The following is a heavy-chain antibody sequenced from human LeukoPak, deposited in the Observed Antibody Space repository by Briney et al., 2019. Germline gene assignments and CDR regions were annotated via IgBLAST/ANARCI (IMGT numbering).Heavy chain of an antibody. V-gene: IGHV1-2*02. Sequence: EASVKVSCKASGYTFTGYYMHWVRQAPGQGLEWMGWINPNSGGTNYAQKFQGRVTMTRDTSISTAYMELSRLRSDDTAVYYCARTAGGSGTPLDYWGQGTLVTVSS. CDR2: INPNSGGT. CDR3: ARTAGGSGTPLDY. J-gene: IGHJ4*02. D-gene: IGHD3-10*01. CDR1: GYTFTGYY.